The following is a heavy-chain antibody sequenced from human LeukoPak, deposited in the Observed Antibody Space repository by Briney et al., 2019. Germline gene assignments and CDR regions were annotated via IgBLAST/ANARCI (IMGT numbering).Heavy chain of an antibody. Sequence: PGGSLRLSCAASGFTFSSFGMHWVRQAPGKGLEWVAVISYDGGNPYYADSVKGRFTISRDNSKNTLYLQMNSLRAEDTAVYYCAKDHYDYIGGTYRDFDYWGQGTLVTVSS. CDR1: GFTFSSFG. D-gene: IGHD3-16*02. J-gene: IGHJ4*02. CDR2: ISYDGGNP. CDR3: AKDHYDYIGGTYRDFDY. V-gene: IGHV3-30*18.